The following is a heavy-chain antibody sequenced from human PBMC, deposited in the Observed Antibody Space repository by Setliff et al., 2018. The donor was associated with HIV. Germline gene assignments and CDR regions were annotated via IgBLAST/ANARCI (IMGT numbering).Heavy chain of an antibody. D-gene: IGHD3-10*01. V-gene: IGHV4-34*01. CDR2: INHSGTT. Sequence: KPSETLSLTCAVYGGSFSGYYWSWIRQPPGKGLEWIGEINHSGTTNYNPSLKSRVTISVDKSKNQFSLNLSSVTAADTAVYYCARTYGSGSYYQGRYFDYWGQGTLVTVSS. J-gene: IGHJ4*02. CDR3: ARTYGSGSYYQGRYFDY. CDR1: GGSFSGYY.